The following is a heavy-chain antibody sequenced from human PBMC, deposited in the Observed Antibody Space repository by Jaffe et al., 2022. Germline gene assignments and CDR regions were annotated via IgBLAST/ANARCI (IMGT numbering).Heavy chain of an antibody. V-gene: IGHV1-3*01. Sequence: QVQLVQSGAEVKKPGASVKVSCKASGYTFTSYAMHWVRQAPGQRLEWMGWINAGNGNTKYSQKFQGRVTITRDTSASTAYMELSSLRSEDTAVYYCAREGFDCSSTSCYWAPDYWGQGTLVTVSS. CDR2: INAGNGNT. CDR1: GYTFTSYA. J-gene: IGHJ4*02. D-gene: IGHD2-2*01. CDR3: AREGFDCSSTSCYWAPDY.